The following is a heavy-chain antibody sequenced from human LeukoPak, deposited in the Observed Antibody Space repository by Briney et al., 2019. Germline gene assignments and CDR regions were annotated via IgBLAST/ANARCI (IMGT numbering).Heavy chain of an antibody. CDR1: GFAFSGYS. CDR2: ISSGSSTI. J-gene: IGHJ4*02. D-gene: IGHD2-8*02. V-gene: IGHV3-48*01. Sequence: GGSLRLSCAASGFAFSGYSMRWVRQAPGKGLEWLSYISSGSSTIYYADSVEGRFTISRDNAKNSLYLQMNSLRAEDTAVYYCARSRTDNYFDYWGQGTLVTVSS. CDR3: ARSRTDNYFDY.